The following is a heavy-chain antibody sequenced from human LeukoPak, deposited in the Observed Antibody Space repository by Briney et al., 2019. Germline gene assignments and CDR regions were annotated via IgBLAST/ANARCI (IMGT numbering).Heavy chain of an antibody. CDR1: GDSITSTSYY. CDR2: VYYTGGT. Sequence: SETLSLTCSVSGDSITSTSYYWGWIRQPPEKGLEWIGSVYYTGGTYYSPSLKSRVTISVDTSKNQFSLKLSSVTAADTAVYYCARETPSNWNDGIYWGQGTLVIVSS. CDR3: ARETPSNWNDGIY. D-gene: IGHD1-1*01. J-gene: IGHJ4*02. V-gene: IGHV4-39*02.